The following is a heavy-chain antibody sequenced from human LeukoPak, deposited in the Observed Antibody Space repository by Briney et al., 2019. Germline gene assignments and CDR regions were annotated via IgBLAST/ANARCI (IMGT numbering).Heavy chain of an antibody. CDR1: GFTFSSYS. J-gene: IGHJ3*02. D-gene: IGHD3-10*01. CDR3: ARASRMVRGAEDAFDI. V-gene: IGHV3-21*01. Sequence: PGGSLRLSCAASGFTFSSYSMNWVRQAPGKGLEWVSSISSSSSFIYYADSVKGRFTISRDNAKNSLYLQMNSLRAEDTAVYYCARASRMVRGAEDAFDIWGQGTLVTVSS. CDR2: ISSSSSFI.